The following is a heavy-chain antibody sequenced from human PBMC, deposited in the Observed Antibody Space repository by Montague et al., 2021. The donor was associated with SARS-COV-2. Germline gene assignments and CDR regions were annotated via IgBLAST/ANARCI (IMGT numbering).Heavy chain of an antibody. CDR1: DGSISSYY. J-gene: IGHJ4*02. Sequence: SETPSLTCTVSDGSISSYYWSWIRQPPGKGLEWIGSIYYSGSTYYNPSLKSRVTISVDTSKNQFSLKLSSVTAADTAVYYCARHGKTRIAMIVVVIGYSDYWGQGTLVTVSS. CDR3: ARHGKTRIAMIVVVIGYSDY. D-gene: IGHD3-22*01. CDR2: IYYSGST. V-gene: IGHV4-59*05.